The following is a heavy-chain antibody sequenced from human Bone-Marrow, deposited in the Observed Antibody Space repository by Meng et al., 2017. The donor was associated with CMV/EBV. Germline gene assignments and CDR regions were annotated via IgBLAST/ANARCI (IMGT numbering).Heavy chain of an antibody. V-gene: IGHV1-69*05. J-gene: IGHJ6*02. CDR3: ARGEPGYGMDV. CDR2: IIPIFGTA. CDR1: GGTFSSYA. D-gene: IGHD1-14*01. Sequence: SVKVSCKATGGTFSSYAISWVRQAPGQGLGWMGGIIPIFGTANYAQKFQCRVTITTDESTSTAYMELSSLRSEDTAVYYCARGEPGYGMDVWGQGTTVTVSS.